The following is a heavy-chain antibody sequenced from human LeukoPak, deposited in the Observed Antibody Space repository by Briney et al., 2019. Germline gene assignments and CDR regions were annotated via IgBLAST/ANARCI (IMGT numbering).Heavy chain of an antibody. D-gene: IGHD2/OR15-2a*01. J-gene: IGHJ4*02. CDR1: GGSISSYY. Sequence: SETLSLTCTVSGGSISSYYWSWIRQPPGKGLEWIGYIYTSGSTNYNPSLESRVTISVDTSKNQFSLRLNSMATADTAVYYCARLRGNYFPDFWGQGTLVTVSS. V-gene: IGHV4-4*09. CDR3: ARLRGNYFPDF. CDR2: IYTSGST.